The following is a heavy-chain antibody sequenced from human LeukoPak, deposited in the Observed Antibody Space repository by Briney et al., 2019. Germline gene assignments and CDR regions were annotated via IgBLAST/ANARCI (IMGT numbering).Heavy chain of an antibody. CDR1: GYTFTDYY. D-gene: IGHD6-19*01. CDR3: ARDRLEGWDY. J-gene: IGHJ4*02. Sequence: ASVKVSCKASGYTFTDYYMHWVRQAPGQGLEWMGWINPNSGGTNYSQKFQGRVTMTRDTSISTAYMELSRLRSDDTAVYYCARDRLEGWDYWGQGTLVTVSS. V-gene: IGHV1-2*02. CDR2: INPNSGGT.